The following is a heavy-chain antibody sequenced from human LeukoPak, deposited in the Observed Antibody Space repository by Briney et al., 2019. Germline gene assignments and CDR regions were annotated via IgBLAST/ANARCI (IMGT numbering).Heavy chain of an antibody. V-gene: IGHV4-38-2*02. D-gene: IGHD3-10*01. Sequence: SETLSLTCTVSGYSISSGYFWGWIRQPPGKGLEWIGEINHSGSTNYNPSLKSRVTISVDTSKNQFSLKLSSVTAADTAVYYCASQYYYGSGSYYKSTFDYWGQGTLVTVSS. CDR1: GYSISSGYF. J-gene: IGHJ4*02. CDR3: ASQYYYGSGSYYKSTFDY. CDR2: INHSGST.